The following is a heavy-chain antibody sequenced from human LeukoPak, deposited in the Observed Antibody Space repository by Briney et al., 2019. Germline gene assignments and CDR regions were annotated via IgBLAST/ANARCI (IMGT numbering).Heavy chain of an antibody. V-gene: IGHV3-53*01. J-gene: IGHJ3*02. CDR1: GFTVSSKY. Sequence: GGSLRLSCAASGFTVSSKYMSWVRQAPGKGLEWVSVLYSGGSTYYADSVKGRFTISRDNSKNTLYLQMNSLRAEDTAVYYCARDQDYYGSGSYHAFDIWGQGTMVTVSS. CDR3: ARDQDYYGSGSYHAFDI. CDR2: LYSGGST. D-gene: IGHD3-10*01.